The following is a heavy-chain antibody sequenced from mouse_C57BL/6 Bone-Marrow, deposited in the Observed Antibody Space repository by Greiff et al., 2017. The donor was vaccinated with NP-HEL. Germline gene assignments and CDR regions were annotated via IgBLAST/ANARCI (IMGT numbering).Heavy chain of an antibody. J-gene: IGHJ2*01. CDR1: GFTFSNYW. CDR2: IRLTSANYAT. CDR3: TGPRDYYGSSYGGDY. V-gene: IGHV6-3*01. D-gene: IGHD1-1*01. Sequence: EVMLVESGGGLVQPGGSMKLSCVASGFTFSNYWMNWVRQSPEKGLEWVAQIRLTSANYATHYAESVKGRFSISSVDSKSSVYLQMNNVRAENTGNYYCTGPRDYYGSSYGGDYWGQGTTLTVYS.